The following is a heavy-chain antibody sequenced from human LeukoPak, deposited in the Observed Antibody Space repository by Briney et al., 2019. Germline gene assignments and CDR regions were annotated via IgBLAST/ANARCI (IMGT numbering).Heavy chain of an antibody. J-gene: IGHJ4*02. V-gene: IGHV3-11*03. CDR3: ARSGSYYNLDYFDY. Sequence: GGSLRLSCAASGFTFSDYYMNWIRQAPGKGLEWVSYISGSSSYTKYADSVKGRFTISRDNAKKSLYLQINSLRVEDTAVYYCARSGSYYNLDYFDYWGQGTRVTVSS. D-gene: IGHD1-26*01. CDR1: GFTFSDYY. CDR2: ISGSSSYT.